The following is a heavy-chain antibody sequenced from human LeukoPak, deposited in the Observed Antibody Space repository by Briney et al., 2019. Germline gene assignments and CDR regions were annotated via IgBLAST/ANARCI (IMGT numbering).Heavy chain of an antibody. D-gene: IGHD3-9*01. V-gene: IGHV1-69*01. CDR2: IIPILGTA. CDR3: ARDRPSDGAAFSISGGTGTRTSIRRYFDWLLYY. J-gene: IGHJ4*02. CDR1: GGIFSRYA. Sequence: GSSVKVSCKASGGIFSRYAISWVRQAPGQGLEWMGGIIPILGTANYAQKFQGRVTITADESTTTAYMELSSLRSEDTAVYHCARDRPSDGAAFSISGGTGTRTSIRRYFDWLLYYWGQGTLVTVSS.